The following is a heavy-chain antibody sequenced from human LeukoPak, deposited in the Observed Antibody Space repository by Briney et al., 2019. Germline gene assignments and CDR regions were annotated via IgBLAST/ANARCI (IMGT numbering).Heavy chain of an antibody. CDR3: AAQKGYSSSWYGVY. CDR1: GFTFTSSA. J-gene: IGHJ4*02. CDR2: IVVGSGNT. Sequence: GTSVKVSCKASGFTFTSSAVQWVRQARGQRLEWIGWIVVGSGNTNYAQKFQERVTITRDMSTSTAYMELSSLRSEDTAVYYCAAQKGYSSSWYGVYWGQGTLVTVSS. D-gene: IGHD6-13*01. V-gene: IGHV1-58*01.